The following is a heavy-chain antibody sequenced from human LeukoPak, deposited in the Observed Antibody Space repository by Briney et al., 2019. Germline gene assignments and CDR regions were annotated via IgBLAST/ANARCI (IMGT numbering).Heavy chain of an antibody. CDR2: IYYSGST. CDR1: GFTFSSYW. J-gene: IGHJ4*02. Sequence: PGGSLRLSCAASGFTFSSYWMSWIRQPPGKGLEWIGYIYYSGSTNYNPSLKSRVTISVDTSKNQFSLKLSSVTAADTAVYYCARVYSGSYPDYWGQGTLVTVSS. CDR3: ARVYSGSYPDY. V-gene: IGHV4-59*01. D-gene: IGHD1-26*01.